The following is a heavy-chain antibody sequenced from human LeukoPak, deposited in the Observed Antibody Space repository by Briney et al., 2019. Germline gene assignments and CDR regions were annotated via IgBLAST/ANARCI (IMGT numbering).Heavy chain of an antibody. V-gene: IGHV3-21*01. CDR2: ISSSSSYI. J-gene: IGHJ6*03. D-gene: IGHD3-10*01. CDR3: ATTMVRGVISYMDV. Sequence: GGSPRLSCAASGFTFSSYSMNWVRQAPGKGLEWVSSISSSSSYISYADSVKGRFTISRDNAKNSLYLQMNSLRAEDTAVYYCATTMVRGVISYMDVWGKGTTVTVPS. CDR1: GFTFSSYS.